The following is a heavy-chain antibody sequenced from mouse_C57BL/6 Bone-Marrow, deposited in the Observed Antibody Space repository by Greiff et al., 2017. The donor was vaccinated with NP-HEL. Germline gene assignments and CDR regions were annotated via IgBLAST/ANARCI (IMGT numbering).Heavy chain of an antibody. Sequence: QVQLKESGPGLVQLSQSLSITCTVSGFSLTSYGVHWVRQSPGKGLEWLGVFLSGGSTDYTAAFISRLSISKDNSKIQVFFKMNILQADDTAIYYCARGYYGSRFAYWGQGTLVTVSA. CDR2: FLSGGST. CDR3: ARGYYGSRFAY. J-gene: IGHJ3*01. V-gene: IGHV2-2*01. D-gene: IGHD1-1*01. CDR1: GFSLTSYG.